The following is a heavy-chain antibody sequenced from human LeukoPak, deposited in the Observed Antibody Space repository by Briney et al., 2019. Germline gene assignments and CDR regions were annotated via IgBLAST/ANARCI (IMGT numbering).Heavy chain of an antibody. D-gene: IGHD6-13*01. V-gene: IGHV4-4*07. CDR3: ARAEYSNSCAPLDY. CDR2: IHTRVST. Sequence: SETLSLTCTVSGGSFSSYYLGWVRHPAGNGLEWVGRIHTRVSTNYNPSLKSRDTMSVDTSKNQFSLKLSAVTAAHTAVYYRARAEYSNSCAPLDYWGQGTLVPVSS. CDR1: GGSFSSYY. J-gene: IGHJ4*02.